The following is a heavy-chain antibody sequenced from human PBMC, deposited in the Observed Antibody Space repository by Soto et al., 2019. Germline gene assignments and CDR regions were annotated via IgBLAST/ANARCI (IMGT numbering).Heavy chain of an antibody. CDR3: ARTTAVPNTLRSRYFFDY. CDR1: GGSISSGGYS. Sequence: SETLSLTCAVSGGSISSGGYSWSWIRQPPGKGLEWIGYIYHSGSTYYNPSLKSRFTISVDLSKNQFSLRLSSLTTADTAIYYCARTTAVPNTLRSRYFFDYWGQGTLVTVS. J-gene: IGHJ4*02. V-gene: IGHV4-30-2*02. D-gene: IGHD1-7*01. CDR2: IYHSGST.